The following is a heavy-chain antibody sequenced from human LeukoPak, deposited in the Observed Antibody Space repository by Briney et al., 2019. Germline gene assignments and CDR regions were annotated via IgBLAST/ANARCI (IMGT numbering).Heavy chain of an antibody. D-gene: IGHD1-1*01. V-gene: IGHV3-30-3*01. CDR1: GFTFSSYA. Sequence: GGSLRLSCAASGFTFSSYAMHWVRQAPGKGQEWVAVISYDGSNKYYADSVKGRFTISRDNSKNTLYLQMNSLRAEDTAVYYCARGFTTPWGQGTLVTVSS. CDR3: ARGFTTP. J-gene: IGHJ5*02. CDR2: ISYDGSNK.